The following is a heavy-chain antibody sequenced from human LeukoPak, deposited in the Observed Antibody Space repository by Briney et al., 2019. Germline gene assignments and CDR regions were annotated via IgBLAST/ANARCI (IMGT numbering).Heavy chain of an antibody. Sequence: GGSLRLSCAGSGFTFRSYTMNWIRQAPGKGLEWVSYISSSGSTIYYADSVKGRFTISRDNAKNSLYLQMNSLRAEDTAVYYCARHYYDFWSGYLSYFDYWGQGTLVTVSS. CDR1: GFTFRSYT. D-gene: IGHD3-3*01. V-gene: IGHV3-48*04. CDR3: ARHYYDFWSGYLSYFDY. J-gene: IGHJ4*02. CDR2: ISSSGSTI.